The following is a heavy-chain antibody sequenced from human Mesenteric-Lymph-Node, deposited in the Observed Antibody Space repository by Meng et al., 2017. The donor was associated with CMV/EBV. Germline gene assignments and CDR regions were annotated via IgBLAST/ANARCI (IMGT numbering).Heavy chain of an antibody. CDR2: INPDGGTT. CDR1: GYSFITYY. D-gene: IGHD3-22*01. CDR3: ARDLVGYDAFDV. Sequence: CKASGYSFITYYIHWVRQAPGQGLEWMGRINPDGGTTTYAQKFQGAVTLTSDTSTSKVYMELSSLRSEDTAVYYCARDLVGYDAFDVWGQGTMVTVSS. V-gene: IGHV1-46*01. J-gene: IGHJ3*01.